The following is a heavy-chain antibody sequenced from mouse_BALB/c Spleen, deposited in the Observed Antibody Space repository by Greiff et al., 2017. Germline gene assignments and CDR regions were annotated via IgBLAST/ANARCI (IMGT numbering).Heavy chain of an antibody. CDR2: INPSNGGT. Sequence: VQLQESGAELVKPGASVKLSCKASGYTFTSYYMYWVKQRPGQGLEWIGEINPSNGGTNFTEKFKSKATLTVDKSSSTAYMQLSSLTSEDSAVYYCTAYYFDYWGQGTTLTVSS. V-gene: IGHV1S16*01. CDR3: TAYYFDY. J-gene: IGHJ2*01. CDR1: GYTFTSYY.